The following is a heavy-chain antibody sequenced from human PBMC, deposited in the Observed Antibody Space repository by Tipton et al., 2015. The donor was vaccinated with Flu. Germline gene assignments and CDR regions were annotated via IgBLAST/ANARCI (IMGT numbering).Heavy chain of an antibody. CDR2: IYTTGST. V-gene: IGHV4-4*07. D-gene: IGHD3-10*01. J-gene: IGHJ3*02. CDR3: ARDRSGSGSYYSAFDI. CDR1: GGSINSYY. Sequence: TLSLTCTVSGGSINSYYWTWIRQSAGKGLEWLGRIYTTGSTNYNPSLTGRVTMSLDTSENQLSLKLSSVTAADTAVYYCARDRSGSGSYYSAFDIWGQGTMVTVSS.